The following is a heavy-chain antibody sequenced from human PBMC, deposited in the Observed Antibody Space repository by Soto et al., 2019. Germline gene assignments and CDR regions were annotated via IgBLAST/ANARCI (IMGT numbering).Heavy chain of an antibody. CDR3: ARGSRITMVRGVIPLGY. CDR2: INHSGST. CDR1: GGSFSGYY. J-gene: IGHJ4*02. Sequence: QVQLQQWGAGLLKPSETLSLTCAVYGGSFSGYYWSWIRQPPGKGLEWIGEINHSGSTNYNPSLKGRVTISVDTSKNQFSLKLSSVTAADTAVYYCARGSRITMVRGVIPLGYWGQGTLVTVSS. V-gene: IGHV4-34*01. D-gene: IGHD3-10*01.